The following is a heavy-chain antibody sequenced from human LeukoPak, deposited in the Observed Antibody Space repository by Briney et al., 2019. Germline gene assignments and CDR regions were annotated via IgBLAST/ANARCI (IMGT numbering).Heavy chain of an antibody. V-gene: IGHV1-2*02. CDR3: ARYCSSASCQSYFDY. J-gene: IGHJ4*02. CDR1: GYTFTGYY. CDR2: INPNSGAT. Sequence: ASVKVSCKASGYTFTGYYIHWVRQAPGQGLEWMGWINPNSGATNYAQQFQGRVTMTRDTSISTAYMELSRLRSDDTAVHYCARYCSSASCQSYFDYWGQGTLAPSPQ. D-gene: IGHD2-2*01.